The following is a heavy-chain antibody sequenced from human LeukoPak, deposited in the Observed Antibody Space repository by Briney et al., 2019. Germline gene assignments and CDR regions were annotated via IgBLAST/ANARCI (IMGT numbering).Heavy chain of an antibody. CDR3: ARGLVGYCSSTSCSRRPSLSMDV. V-gene: IGHV4-34*01. D-gene: IGHD2-2*01. CDR1: GGSFSGYY. CDR2: INHSGST. Sequence: PSETLSLTCAVYGGSFSGYYWSWIRQPPGKGLEWIGEINHSGSTNYNPSLKSRVTISVDTSKNQFSLKLSSVTAADTAVYYCARGLVGYCSSTSCSRRPSLSMDVWGKGTTVTVSS. J-gene: IGHJ6*03.